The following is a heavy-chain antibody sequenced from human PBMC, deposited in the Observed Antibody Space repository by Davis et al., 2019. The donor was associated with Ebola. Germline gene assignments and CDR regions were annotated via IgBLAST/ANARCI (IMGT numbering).Heavy chain of an antibody. D-gene: IGHD6-19*01. V-gene: IGHV3-23*01. Sequence: PGGSLRLSCTDSVITFSSYAMTWVRQAPGKGLEWVSAISGSGGSTYYADSVKGRFTISRDNSKKTLYLQMNSLRAEDTAVYYCARDRTGSSGWEWGQGTLVTVSS. CDR3: ARDRTGSSGWE. J-gene: IGHJ4*02. CDR1: VITFSSYA. CDR2: ISGSGGST.